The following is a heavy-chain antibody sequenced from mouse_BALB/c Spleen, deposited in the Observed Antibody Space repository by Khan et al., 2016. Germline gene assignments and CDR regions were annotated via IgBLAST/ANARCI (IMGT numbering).Heavy chain of an antibody. V-gene: IGHV3-2*02. CDR2: KSYSGST. CDR3: ARTARIKY. J-gene: IGHJ2*01. CDR1: DYSITSGYG. Sequence: EVQLQESGPGLVKPSQSLSLTCTVTDYSITSGYGWNWIRQFPGNKLEWMGNKSYSGSTNYNPSLKSRISITRDTSKNQFFLQLNSVTTEDTATYYCARTARIKYWGQGTTLTVSS. D-gene: IGHD1-2*01.